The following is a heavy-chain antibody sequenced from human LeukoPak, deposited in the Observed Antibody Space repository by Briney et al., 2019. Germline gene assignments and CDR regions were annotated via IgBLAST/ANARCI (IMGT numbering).Heavy chain of an antibody. J-gene: IGHJ5*02. D-gene: IGHD6-13*01. V-gene: IGHV3-7*01. CDR2: IKQDGSEK. Sequence: GGSLRLSCAASGFTFSNYWMSWVRQAPGKGLECVANIKQDGSEKNYVDSVKGRFTISRDNAKNSLYLQMNGLTVGDTAVYYCARYSSTWGWLDPWGQGTLVTVSS. CDR3: ARYSSTWGWLDP. CDR1: GFTFSNYW.